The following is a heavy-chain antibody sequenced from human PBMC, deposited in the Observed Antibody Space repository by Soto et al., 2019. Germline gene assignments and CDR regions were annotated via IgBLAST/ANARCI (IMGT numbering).Heavy chain of an antibody. CDR2: IYYSGST. V-gene: IGHV4-31*03. CDR3: AMEGGRGWVDY. D-gene: IGHD3-16*01. CDR1: GGSISSGGYY. J-gene: IGHJ4*02. Sequence: QVQLQESGPGLVKPSQTLSLTCTVSGGSISSGGYYWSWIRQHPGKGLEWIGYIYYSGSTYYNPSLRSRFTISVDPPKNPSSRKLGSVTAADTAVYYWAMEGGRGWVDYWGQGTLVTVSS.